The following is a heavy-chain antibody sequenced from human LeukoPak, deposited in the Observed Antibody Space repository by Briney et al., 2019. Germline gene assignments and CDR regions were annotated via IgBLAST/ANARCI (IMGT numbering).Heavy chain of an antibody. CDR3: ARNQIAKYSSSWYGCDY. CDR2: IIPSGGST. V-gene: IGHV1-46*01. Sequence: ASVKVSCKASGYTFTSYYMHWVRQAPGQGLEWMGIIIPSGGSTSYAQKFQGRVTMTRDTSTSTVYMELSSLRSEDTAVYYCARNQIAKYSSSWYGCDYWGQGTLVTVSS. J-gene: IGHJ4*02. D-gene: IGHD6-13*01. CDR1: GYTFTSYY.